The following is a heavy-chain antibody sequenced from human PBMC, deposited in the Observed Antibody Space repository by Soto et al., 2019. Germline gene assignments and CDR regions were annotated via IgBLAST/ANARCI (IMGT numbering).Heavy chain of an antibody. V-gene: IGHV1-69*13. CDR1: GGTFSSFG. D-gene: IGHD5-12*01. CDR2: IIPVFGRP. CDR3: AREANGYEF. J-gene: IGHJ1*01. Sequence: SVKVSCKASGGTFSSFGISWVRQAPGQGLDWMGGIIPVFGRPNYAQRFRGRLTITADESTNTSYMELIDLTSEDTAVYYCAREANGYEFWGQGTQVTISS.